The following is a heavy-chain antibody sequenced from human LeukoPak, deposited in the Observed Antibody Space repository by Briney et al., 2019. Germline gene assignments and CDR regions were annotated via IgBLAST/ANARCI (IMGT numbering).Heavy chain of an antibody. Sequence: SETLSLTCSVSGGSISSYYWSWIRQPPGKGLEWIGYIYDSGSTSYNPSLQSRVTISIDTSKNQFSLRLTSVTAADTAVYYCARDRVAVAGQYQNWFDPWGQGTLVTVSS. CDR1: GGSISSYY. D-gene: IGHD6-19*01. J-gene: IGHJ5*02. V-gene: IGHV4-59*01. CDR2: IYDSGST. CDR3: ARDRVAVAGQYQNWFDP.